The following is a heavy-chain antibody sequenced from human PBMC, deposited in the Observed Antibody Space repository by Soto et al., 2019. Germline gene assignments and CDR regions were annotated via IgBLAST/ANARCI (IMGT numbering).Heavy chain of an antibody. D-gene: IGHD2-2*01. V-gene: IGHV3-66*01. CDR3: ARDIVVIASADNEDGYDL. CDR1: GFTVSSRF. CDR2: IYSDGST. J-gene: IGHJ3*01. Sequence: DVQVVESGGDLVQPGGSLRLSCAATGFTVSSRFMSWVRQAPGKGLEWMSVIYSDGSTYYADSVRGRFIISRDSSKNTLYIQMNSLRAEDMAVYDCARDIVVIASADNEDGYDLWGQGTMITVSS.